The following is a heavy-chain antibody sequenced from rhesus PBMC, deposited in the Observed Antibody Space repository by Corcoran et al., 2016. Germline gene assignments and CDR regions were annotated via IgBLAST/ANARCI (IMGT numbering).Heavy chain of an antibody. Sequence: QVQLQESGPGLVKPSETLSLTCAVSGGSISDDYYWSWIRQPPGKGLEWIGYIYGSGGGTNYNPSLKNRCTISIDTSKNQFSLKLSSVTAADTAVYYCASPIAAVRYYFDYWGQGVLVTVSS. CDR1: GGSISDDYY. J-gene: IGHJ4*01. V-gene: IGHV4-106*01. D-gene: IGHD6-25*01. CDR3: ASPIAAVRYYFDY. CDR2: IYGSGGGT.